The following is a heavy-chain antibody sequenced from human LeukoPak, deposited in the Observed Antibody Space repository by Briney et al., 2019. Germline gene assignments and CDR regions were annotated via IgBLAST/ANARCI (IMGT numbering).Heavy chain of an antibody. D-gene: IGHD3-10*01. CDR3: ARELRITMVRGVPTHFDY. J-gene: IGHJ4*02. V-gene: IGHV1-2*02. CDR1: GYTFTGYY. Sequence: ASVKVSCKASGYTFTGYYMLWVRQAPGQGLEWMGWINPNNGGTNYAQKFQGRVTMTRDTSISTAYMELSRLRSDDTAVYYCARELRITMVRGVPTHFDYWGQGTLVTVSS. CDR2: INPNNGGT.